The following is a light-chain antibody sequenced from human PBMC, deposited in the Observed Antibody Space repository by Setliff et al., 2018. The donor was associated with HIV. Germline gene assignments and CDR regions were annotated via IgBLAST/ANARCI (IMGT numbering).Light chain of an antibody. CDR3: NSYTSRSTVR. V-gene: IGLV2-14*03. Sequence: QSVLTQPASLSGSPGQSITISCTGTTSDIGGYNFVSWYQQHPGKAPKLLIYAVTKRPSGVSARFSASKSGNTASLTISGLQDEDEADYYCNSYTSRSTVRFGGGTKVTVL. CDR1: TSDIGGYNF. CDR2: AVT. J-gene: IGLJ2*01.